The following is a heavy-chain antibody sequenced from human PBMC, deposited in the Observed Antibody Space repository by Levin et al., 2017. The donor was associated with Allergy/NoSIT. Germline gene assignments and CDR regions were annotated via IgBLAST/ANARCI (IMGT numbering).Heavy chain of an antibody. V-gene: IGHV3-69-1*01. Sequence: GGSLRLSCAASGFTFSDYMINWVRQAPGKGLEWVSSITSTSDIYYADLIKGRFTISRDNAKNPVFLQMNSLRAEDKAAYYCAGDSWFDSWGQGTVVTVSS. CDR3: AGDSWFDS. J-gene: IGHJ5*01. CDR2: ITSTSDI. CDR1: GFTFSDYM.